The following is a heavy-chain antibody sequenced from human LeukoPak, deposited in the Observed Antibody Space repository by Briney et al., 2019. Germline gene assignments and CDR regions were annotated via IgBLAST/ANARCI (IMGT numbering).Heavy chain of an antibody. D-gene: IGHD4-11*01. CDR1: GFTFSNYG. Sequence: GGSLRLSCAASGFTFSNYGMTWVRQAPGKGLEWVAVISDSGRSTYYADSLKGRFTISRDNAKNSLYLQMNSLRAEDTAVYYCARADDYSNYGYYYYYGMDVWGQGTTVTVSS. CDR3: ARADDYSNYGYYYYYGMDV. V-gene: IGHV3-23*01. J-gene: IGHJ6*02. CDR2: ISDSGRST.